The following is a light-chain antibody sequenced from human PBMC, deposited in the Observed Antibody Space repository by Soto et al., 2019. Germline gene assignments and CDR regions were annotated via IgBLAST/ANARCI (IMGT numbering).Light chain of an antibody. CDR1: QSISSH. J-gene: IGKJ5*01. V-gene: IGKV1-39*01. CDR3: QQTYSTPAT. CDR2: AAS. Sequence: DIQMTQSPSSLSASVGDRVTITCRASQSISSHLNWYQQKPGKAPKLLIYAASSLQSGVPSRFSGSGSGTDFTLTIGSLQPEDFASYYCQQTYSTPATFGQGTRLEIK.